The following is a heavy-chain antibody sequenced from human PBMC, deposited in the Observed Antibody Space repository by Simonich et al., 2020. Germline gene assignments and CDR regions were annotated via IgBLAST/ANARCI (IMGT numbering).Heavy chain of an antibody. J-gene: IGHJ1*01. Sequence: QVQLQQWGAGLLQPSETLSLTCAVYGGSFSGYYWSWIRQPPEKRLEWVGTINPSSSTNSTPSLQYLVSISVDTSKNQVSRKLSSVNDADTAEYYCAKGLRVAAAGTAFQHCGQGTLVTVSS. CDR2: INPSSST. CDR1: GGSFSGYY. CDR3: AKGLRVAAAGTAFQH. V-gene: IGHV4-34*01. D-gene: IGHD6-13*01.